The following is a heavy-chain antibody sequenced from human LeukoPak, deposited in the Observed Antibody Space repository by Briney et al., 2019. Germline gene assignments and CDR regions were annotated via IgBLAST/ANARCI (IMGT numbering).Heavy chain of an antibody. CDR1: GGSLSGYY. CDR2: INHSGST. D-gene: IGHD4-11*01. Sequence: ASETLSLTCAVYGGSLSGYYWSWIRQPPGKGLEWIGEINHSGSTNYNPSLKSRVTISVDTSKNQFSLKLSSVTAADTAVYYCAREGDYSNYEGWGQGTLVTVSS. CDR3: AREGDYSNYEG. V-gene: IGHV4-34*01. J-gene: IGHJ4*02.